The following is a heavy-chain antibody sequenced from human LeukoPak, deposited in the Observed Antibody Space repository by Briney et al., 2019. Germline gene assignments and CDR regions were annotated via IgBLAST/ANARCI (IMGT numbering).Heavy chain of an antibody. Sequence: GGSLRISCAASGFPFSSYVMSWVRQAPGKGLEWVSGITPTGDGSYYTDSVKGRFTVSGDNSRNTLYLQMESLRAEDTAVYYCAKDMDDHGDFLFHYWGRGTLVTVSS. CDR1: GFPFSSYV. J-gene: IGHJ4*02. V-gene: IGHV3-23*01. CDR3: AKDMDDHGDFLFHY. D-gene: IGHD4-17*01. CDR2: ITPTGDGS.